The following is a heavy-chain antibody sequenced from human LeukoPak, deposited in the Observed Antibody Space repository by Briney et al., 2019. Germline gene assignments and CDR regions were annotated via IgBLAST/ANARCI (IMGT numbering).Heavy chain of an antibody. V-gene: IGHV3-30*04. CDR2: ISYDGNFK. CDR1: GFTFSSYA. J-gene: IGHJ4*02. Sequence: GGSLRLSCAASGFTFSSYALHWVRQAPGKGLEWVAVISYDGNFKYYADSVRGRVSVSRDNSKNTVSLQMNSLGPEDTAVYYCARDQLAYSGYDTLFAYWGQGTLVTVSS. CDR3: ARDQLAYSGYDTLFAY. D-gene: IGHD5-12*01.